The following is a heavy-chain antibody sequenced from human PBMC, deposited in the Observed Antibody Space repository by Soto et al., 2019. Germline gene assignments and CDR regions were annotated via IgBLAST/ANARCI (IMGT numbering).Heavy chain of an antibody. D-gene: IGHD5-12*01. CDR1: GYSFTKYW. J-gene: IGHJ6*02. CDR2: IYPDESDT. V-gene: IGHV5-51*03. CDR3: VRMGFSGGGYLSYYYYGMDI. Sequence: EVQLVQSGAEVKEPGESLKISCKGSGYSFTKYWIGWVRQMPGKGLEWMAIIYPDESDTRYSPSFQGQVTISADKSISTAYLQWSSLKASDTAMYYCVRMGFSGGGYLSYYYYGMDIWGQGPRSPSP.